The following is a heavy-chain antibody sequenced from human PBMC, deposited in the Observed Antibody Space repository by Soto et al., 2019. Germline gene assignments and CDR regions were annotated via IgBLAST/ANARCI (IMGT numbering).Heavy chain of an antibody. Sequence: GASVKVSCKASGGTFSSYAISWVRQAPGQGLEWMGGIIPIFGTANYAQKFQGRVTITADESTSTAYMELSSLRSEDTAVYYCARDFYYNSGGYTYYYYYYGRDVWGQGTTVTVSS. D-gene: IGHD3-22*01. CDR1: GGTFSSYA. J-gene: IGHJ6*02. CDR3: ARDFYYNSGGYTYYYYYYGRDV. CDR2: IIPIFGTA. V-gene: IGHV1-69*13.